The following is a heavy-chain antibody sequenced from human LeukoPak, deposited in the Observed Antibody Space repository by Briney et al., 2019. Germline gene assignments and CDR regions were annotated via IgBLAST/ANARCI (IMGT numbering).Heavy chain of an antibody. D-gene: IGHD6-19*01. Sequence: GGSLRLSCAASGFTFSSYSMNWVRQAPGKGLEWVSSISSSSSYIYYADSVKGRFTISRGNAKNSLYLQMNSLRAEDTAVYYCASSGWYDVRWFDPWGQGTLVTVSS. V-gene: IGHV3-21*01. CDR1: GFTFSSYS. CDR2: ISSSSSYI. CDR3: ASSGWYDVRWFDP. J-gene: IGHJ5*02.